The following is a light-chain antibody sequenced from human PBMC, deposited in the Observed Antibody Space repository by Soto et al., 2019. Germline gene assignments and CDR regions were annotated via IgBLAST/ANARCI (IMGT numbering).Light chain of an antibody. CDR3: QQYDSSPWT. J-gene: IGKJ1*01. Sequence: EIVLTQSPGTLSLSPGERATLSCRASQSISSSYLAWYQQKPGQAPRLLIYDASSRATGIPDRFSGSGSGTDFTLTISRLEPEDFAVYHCQQYDSSPWTFGQGIKVEIK. CDR2: DAS. V-gene: IGKV3-20*01. CDR1: QSISSSY.